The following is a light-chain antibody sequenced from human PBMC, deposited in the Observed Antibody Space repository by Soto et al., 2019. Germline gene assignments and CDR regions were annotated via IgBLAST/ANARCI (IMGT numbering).Light chain of an antibody. CDR3: QQYDDWPLP. Sequence: EKVMTQSPATLSVSPGERATLSCRASETVKTRLAWYQQKSGQAPRLLIYDAFTRATGIPARFSGSASGTEFTLTISSLQSEVSAVYYCQQYDDWPLPFGGGTKVEIK. CDR2: DAF. V-gene: IGKV3-15*01. J-gene: IGKJ4*01. CDR1: ETVKTR.